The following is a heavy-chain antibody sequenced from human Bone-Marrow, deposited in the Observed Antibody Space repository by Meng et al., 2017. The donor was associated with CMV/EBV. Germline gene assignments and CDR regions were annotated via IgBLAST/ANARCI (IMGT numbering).Heavy chain of an antibody. CDR3: ARDNPGYSSSWYVPYYYGMDV. D-gene: IGHD6-13*01. CDR2: IYSGGST. CDR1: GFTVSSNY. V-gene: IGHV3-66*02. J-gene: IGHJ6*02. Sequence: GGPLRLSCAASGFTVSSNYMSWVRQAPGKGLEWVSVIYSGGSTYYADSVKGRFTISRDNSKNTLYLQMNSLRAEDTAVYYCARDNPGYSSSWYVPYYYGMDVWGQGTTVTVSS.